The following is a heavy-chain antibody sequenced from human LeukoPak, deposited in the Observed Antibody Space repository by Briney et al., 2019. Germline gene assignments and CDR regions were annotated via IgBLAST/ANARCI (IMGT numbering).Heavy chain of an antibody. Sequence: PGGSLRLSCAASGFTFSSHRMSWVRQAPGKGLEWVAIIKTDGSEEDYVDAVKGRFTISRDNARNCLYLQMNNLRAEDTAVYYCARDWNGSGLPTDYWGQGTLVTVSS. D-gene: IGHD6-19*01. CDR1: GFTFSSHR. J-gene: IGHJ4*02. CDR2: IKTDGSEE. V-gene: IGHV3-7*03. CDR3: ARDWNGSGLPTDY.